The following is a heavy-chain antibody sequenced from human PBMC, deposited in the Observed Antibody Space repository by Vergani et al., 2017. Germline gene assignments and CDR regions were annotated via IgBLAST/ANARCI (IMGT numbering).Heavy chain of an antibody. CDR3: ARGSGVVVAATYYDYYGMDV. Sequence: QVQLQESGPGLVKPSQTLSLTCTVSGGPISSGSYYWSWLRQPAGKGLEWIGRIYTSGSTNYNPPLKSRVTISVDTSKNQFSLKLSSVTAADTAVYYCARGSGVVVAATYYDYYGMDVGGQGTTVTVSS. V-gene: IGHV4-61*02. CDR2: IYTSGST. D-gene: IGHD2-15*01. J-gene: IGHJ6*02. CDR1: GGPISSGSYY.